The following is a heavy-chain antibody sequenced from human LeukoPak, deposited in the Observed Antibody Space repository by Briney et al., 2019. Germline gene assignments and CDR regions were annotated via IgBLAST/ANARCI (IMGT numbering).Heavy chain of an antibody. CDR2: IYHSGNT. Sequence: SETLSLTCTVSNYSISSGYYWAWIRQPPGKGLEWIGNIYHSGNTYYNPSLKSRVSLSVDTSENQFSLKLSSVTAADTAVYYCAGTYSLYDPFDIWGQGTMVTVSS. J-gene: IGHJ3*02. CDR1: NYSISSGYY. CDR3: AGTYSLYDPFDI. V-gene: IGHV4-38-2*02. D-gene: IGHD6-13*01.